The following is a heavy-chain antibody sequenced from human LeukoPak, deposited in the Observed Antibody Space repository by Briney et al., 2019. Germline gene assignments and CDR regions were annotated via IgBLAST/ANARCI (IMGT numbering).Heavy chain of an antibody. V-gene: IGHV1-3*01. J-gene: IGHJ3*02. CDR1: GYTFTSYA. CDR3: ARGAITMVRGVNDAFDI. CDR2: INAGNGNT. D-gene: IGHD3-10*01. Sequence: ASVKVSCKASGYTFTSYAMHWVRQAPGQRLEWMGWINAGNGNTKYSQKFQGRVTITRDTSASTAYMELSSLRSEDTAVYYCARGAITMVRGVNDAFDIWGQGTMVTVSS.